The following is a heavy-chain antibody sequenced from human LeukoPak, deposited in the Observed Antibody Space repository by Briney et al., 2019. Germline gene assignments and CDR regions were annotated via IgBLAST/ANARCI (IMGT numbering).Heavy chain of an antibody. CDR2: IYPGGSET. J-gene: IGHJ4*02. CDR1: GYSFSSYW. CDR3: ARQVAAAARSFDY. D-gene: IGHD2-15*01. V-gene: IGHV5-51*01. Sequence: GASLKISCKGLGYSFSSYWNAWVRQRPGKGLEWMGIIYPGGSETRYDPSFQGHVTISADRSISTTYLQWSSLKASDTAMYYCARQVAAAARSFDYWGQGTLVTVSS.